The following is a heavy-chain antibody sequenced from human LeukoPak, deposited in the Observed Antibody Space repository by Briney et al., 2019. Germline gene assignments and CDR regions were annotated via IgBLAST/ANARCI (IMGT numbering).Heavy chain of an antibody. CDR2: IYYSGST. J-gene: IGHJ4*02. CDR3: AREGIAARVPFDY. D-gene: IGHD6-6*01. V-gene: IGHV4-30-4*08. CDR1: GGSISSGDYY. Sequence: SETLSLTYTVSGGSISSGDYYWSWIRQPPGKGLEWIGYIYYSGSTYYNPSLKSRVTISVDTSKNQFSLKLSSVTAADTAVYYCAREGIAARVPFDYWGQGTLVTVSS.